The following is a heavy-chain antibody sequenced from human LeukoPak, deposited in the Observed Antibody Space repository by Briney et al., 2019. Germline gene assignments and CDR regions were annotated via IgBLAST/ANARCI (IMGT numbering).Heavy chain of an antibody. CDR1: GFTFSSYA. V-gene: IGHV3-30-3*01. CDR2: ISYDGSNK. J-gene: IGHJ4*02. D-gene: IGHD3-22*01. Sequence: GGSLRLSCAASGFTFSSYAMHWVRQAPGKGLEWVAVISYDGSNKYCADSVKGRFTISRDNSKNTLYLQMNSLRAEDTAVYYCARVAYDSSGSVDYWGQGTLVTVSS. CDR3: ARVAYDSSGSVDY.